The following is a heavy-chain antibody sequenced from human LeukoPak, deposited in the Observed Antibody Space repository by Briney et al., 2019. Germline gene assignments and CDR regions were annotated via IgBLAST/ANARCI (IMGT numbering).Heavy chain of an antibody. J-gene: IGHJ3*02. V-gene: IGHV1-18*01. CDR3: ARDTIVNYGDYVSDAFDI. CDR1: GYTFTSYG. CDR2: ISAYNGNT. D-gene: IGHD4-17*01. Sequence: ASVKVSCKASGYTFTSYGFSWVRQAPGQGLEWMGWISAYNGNTNYAQKLQGRVTMTTDTSTSTAYMELRSLRSDDTAVYYCARDTIVNYGDYVSDAFDIWGQGTMVTVSS.